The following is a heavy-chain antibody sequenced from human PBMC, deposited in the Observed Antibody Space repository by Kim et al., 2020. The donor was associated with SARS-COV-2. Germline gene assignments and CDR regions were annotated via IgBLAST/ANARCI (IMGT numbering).Heavy chain of an antibody. D-gene: IGHD5-18*01. CDR3: ARAEMGRFSDGPYYYQH. Sequence: GGSLRLSCVASAFIFSNYEMNWVRQAPGKGLEWVSHISSSGDIIYYADSVKGRFTISRDNAKNSLYLQMSSLRADDTGVYYCARAEMGRFSDGPYYYQHWGQGSLVTVSS. V-gene: IGHV3-48*03. J-gene: IGHJ4*02. CDR1: AFIFSNYE. CDR2: ISSSGDII.